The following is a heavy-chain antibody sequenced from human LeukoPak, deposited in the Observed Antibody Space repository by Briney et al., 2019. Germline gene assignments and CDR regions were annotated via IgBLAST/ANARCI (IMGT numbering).Heavy chain of an antibody. CDR3: ARVEDGYKFGIDY. Sequence: PSETLSLTCTVSGGSISSGSYYWSWIRQPAGKGLEWIGRIYTSGSTNYNPSLKSRVTISVDTSKNQFSLKLSSVTAADTAVYYCARVEDGYKFGIDYWGQGTLVTVSS. V-gene: IGHV4-61*02. J-gene: IGHJ4*02. D-gene: IGHD5-24*01. CDR1: GGSISSGSYY. CDR2: IYTSGST.